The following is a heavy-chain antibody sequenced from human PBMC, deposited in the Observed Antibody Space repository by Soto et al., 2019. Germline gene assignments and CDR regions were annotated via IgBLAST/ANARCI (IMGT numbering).Heavy chain of an antibody. CDR2: INPKSGAT. Sequence: QVQLVQSGAEVKKPGASLKASCKASGYRFTGYGLHWVRQAPGQGLQWMGWINPKSGATDYAQKFQGRVTMTREMSTNPAYLELSGLRSDDTAGDTAVYYCAKSNYGGDDYFQYGLDVWGQGTTVTVSS. D-gene: IGHD2-21*02. CDR3: VYYCAKSNYGGDDYFQYGLDV. V-gene: IGHV1-2*02. J-gene: IGHJ6*02. CDR1: GYRFTGYG.